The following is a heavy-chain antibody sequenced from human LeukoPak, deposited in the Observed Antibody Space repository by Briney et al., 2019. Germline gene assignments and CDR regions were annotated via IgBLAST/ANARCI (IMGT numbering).Heavy chain of an antibody. D-gene: IGHD4-11*01. CDR2: ISAYNGNT. Sequence: ASVKVSCKASGYTFTSYGISWVRQAPGQGLEWMGWISAYNGNTNYAQKFQGRVTMTRNTSISTAYMELSSLRSEDTAVYYCARAVTDDYSNWAYYGKMAYYYYYYMDVWGKGTTVTVSS. CDR3: ARAVTDDYSNWAYYGKMAYYYYYYMDV. J-gene: IGHJ6*03. CDR1: GYTFTSYG. V-gene: IGHV1-18*01.